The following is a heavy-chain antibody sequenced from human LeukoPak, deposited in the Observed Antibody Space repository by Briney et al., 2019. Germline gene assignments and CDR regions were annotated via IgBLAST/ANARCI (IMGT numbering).Heavy chain of an antibody. V-gene: IGHV3-23*01. CDR3: AKLTYGDPHYYYYYGMDV. D-gene: IGHD4-17*01. CDR2: ISGSGGST. J-gene: IGHJ6*02. CDR1: GFTFSSYW. Sequence: GGSLRLSCAASGFTFSSYWMSWVRQAPGKGLEWVPAISGSGGSTYYADSVKGRFTISRDNSKNTLYLQMNSLRAEDTAVYYCAKLTYGDPHYYYYYGMDVWGQGTTVTVSS.